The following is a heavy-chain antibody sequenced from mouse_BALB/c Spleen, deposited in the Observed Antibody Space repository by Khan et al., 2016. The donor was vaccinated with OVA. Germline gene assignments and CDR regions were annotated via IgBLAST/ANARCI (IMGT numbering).Heavy chain of an antibody. CDR2: ISYSGNT. CDR1: GYSITSDYA. V-gene: IGHV3-2*02. CDR3: AKIQGGDFDY. Sequence: VQLKESGPGLVKPSQSLSLTCTVTGYSITSDYAWNWIRQFPGNKLEWMGYISYSGNTKYNPSLKSRISITRDTSKNQFFLKLNFLTSEDTATYYCAKIQGGDFDYWGQGTTLTVSS. D-gene: IGHD3-2*02. J-gene: IGHJ2*01.